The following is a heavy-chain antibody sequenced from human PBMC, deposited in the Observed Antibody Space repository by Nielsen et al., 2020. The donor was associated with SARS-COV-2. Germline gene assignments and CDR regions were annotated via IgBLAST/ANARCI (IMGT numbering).Heavy chain of an antibody. CDR2: IYSGGSST. J-gene: IGHJ4*02. Sequence: GGSLRLSCAASGFTVSSNYMSWVRQAPGKGLEWVSVIYSGGSSTYYADSVKGRFTISRDNSKNTLYLQMNSLRAEDTAVYYCAKVFPMVRGPWDYWGQGTLVTVSS. CDR1: GFTVSSNY. CDR3: AKVFPMVRGPWDY. D-gene: IGHD3-10*01. V-gene: IGHV3-23*03.